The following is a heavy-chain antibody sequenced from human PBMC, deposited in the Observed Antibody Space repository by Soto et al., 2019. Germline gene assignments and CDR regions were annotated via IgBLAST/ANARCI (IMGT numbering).Heavy chain of an antibody. CDR3: TKAKNDYNWDNRPPFDY. V-gene: IGHV3-23*01. CDR2: ISANDVGT. CDR1: GFTLRNYA. D-gene: IGHD1-20*01. J-gene: IGHJ4*02. Sequence: GGSLRLSCEASGFTLRNYAMTWVRQAPGKGLEWVSLISANDVGTYYAESVKTRFTISTDQSRNTVYLQMDSLRADDTAIYYCTKAKNDYNWDNRPPFDYWGQGTLVTVSS.